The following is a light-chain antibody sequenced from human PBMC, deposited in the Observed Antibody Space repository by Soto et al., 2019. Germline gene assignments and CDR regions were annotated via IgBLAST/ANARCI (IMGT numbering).Light chain of an antibody. CDR1: QSISSW. V-gene: IGKV1-5*01. Sequence: DIQMTQSPSTLSASVGDRVTITCRARQSISSWLAWYQQKPGKAPKLLIYDASSLESGVPSRFSGSGSGTEFTLTISSLQPDDFATYYCQQYNSYSWTFGQGTDVEIK. J-gene: IGKJ1*01. CDR3: QQYNSYSWT. CDR2: DAS.